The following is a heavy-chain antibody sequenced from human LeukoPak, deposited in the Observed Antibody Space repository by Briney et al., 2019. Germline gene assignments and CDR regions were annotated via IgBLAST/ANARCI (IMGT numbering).Heavy chain of an antibody. CDR3: ARVGSRRDGSGSYYSARLLVY. D-gene: IGHD3-10*01. CDR1: GYTFTSYD. Sequence: ASVKVSCKASGYTFTSYDINWVRQAPGQGLEWMGWMNPNSGNTGYAQKFQGRVTMTRNTSISTAYMELSSLRSEDTAVYYCARVGSRRDGSGSYYSARLLVYWGQGTLVTVSS. V-gene: IGHV1-8*01. CDR2: MNPNSGNT. J-gene: IGHJ4*02.